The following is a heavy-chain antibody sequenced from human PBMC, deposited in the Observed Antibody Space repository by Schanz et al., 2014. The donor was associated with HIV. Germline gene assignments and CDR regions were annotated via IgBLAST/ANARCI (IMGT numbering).Heavy chain of an antibody. CDR1: GFTFSSYG. CDR2: ISYDGSKK. V-gene: IGHV3-30*03. Sequence: VQLLESRGGVVQPGRSLRLSCAASGFTFSSYGMHWVRQAPGKGLEWVALISYDGSKKYYGDSVKGRFTISRDNSKNTLYLQMNRLRAEDTAVYYCARDGDYDFWSGYYTGRYYDYWGQGTLVIVSS. J-gene: IGHJ4*02. CDR3: ARDGDYDFWSGYYTGRYYDY. D-gene: IGHD3-3*01.